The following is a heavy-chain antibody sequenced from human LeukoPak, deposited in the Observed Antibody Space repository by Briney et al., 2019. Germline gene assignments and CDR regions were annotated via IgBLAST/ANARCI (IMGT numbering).Heavy chain of an antibody. CDR2: IYQDEKQN. D-gene: IGHD2-15*01. Sequence: GGSLRLSCVASGFNFSSYWMTWVPQAPGRGVEWVAYIYQDEKQNYYVDSVRGGFTICRDNPKNSLYLQMNSLRVDDTAVYYCARGWWYFVRWGEGTLVTVSS. CDR1: GFNFSSYW. CDR3: ARGWWYFVR. V-gene: IGHV3-7*04. J-gene: IGHJ4*02.